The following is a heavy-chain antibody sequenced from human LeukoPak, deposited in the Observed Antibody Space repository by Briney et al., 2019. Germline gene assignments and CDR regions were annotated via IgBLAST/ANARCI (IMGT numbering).Heavy chain of an antibody. D-gene: IGHD3-22*01. CDR2: MNPNSGNT. Sequence: ASVKLSCKASGYTFTSYDINWVRQATGQELEWMGWMNPNSGNTGYAQKFQGRVTMTRNTSISTAYMELSSLRSEDTAVYYCARAHYYDSSGYGYWGQGTLVTVSS. V-gene: IGHV1-8*01. J-gene: IGHJ4*02. CDR1: GYTFTSYD. CDR3: ARAHYYDSSGYGY.